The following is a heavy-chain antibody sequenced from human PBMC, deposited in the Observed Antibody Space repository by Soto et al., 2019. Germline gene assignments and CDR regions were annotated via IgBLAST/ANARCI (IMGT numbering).Heavy chain of an antibody. Sequence: SETLSLTCTVSGASISGFYWTWIRKSAGKGLEWIGRIYATRSTDYNPSLKSRVMMSVDTSKNQFSLKLRSVTAADTAVYYCVRYGTKTLRDWFDPWGQGISVTVSS. V-gene: IGHV4-4*07. CDR3: VRYGTKTLRDWFDP. J-gene: IGHJ5*02. D-gene: IGHD1-1*01. CDR1: GASISGFY. CDR2: IYATRST.